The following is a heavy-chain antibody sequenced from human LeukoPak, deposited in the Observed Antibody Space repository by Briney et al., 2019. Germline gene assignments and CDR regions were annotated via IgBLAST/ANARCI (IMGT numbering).Heavy chain of an antibody. CDR3: ARAGAVEVFDY. V-gene: IGHV3-53*01. CDR1: GFTVSSNY. D-gene: IGHD6-19*01. CDR2: IYSGGST. Sequence: GGSLRLSCAASGFTVSSNYMSWVRQAPGKGLEWVSVIYSGGSTYYADSVKGRFTISRDNSKNTLYLQMNSLRAEDTAVYYCARAGAVEVFDYWGQGTWSPSPQ. J-gene: IGHJ4*02.